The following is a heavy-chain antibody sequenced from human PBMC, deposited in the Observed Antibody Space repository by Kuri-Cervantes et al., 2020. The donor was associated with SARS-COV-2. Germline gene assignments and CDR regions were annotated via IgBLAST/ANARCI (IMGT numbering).Heavy chain of an antibody. J-gene: IGHJ6*02. V-gene: IGHV3-9*01. CDR1: GFTFGSNW. Sequence: GGSLRLSCAASGFTFGSNWMHWVRQAPGKGLEWVSGISWNSGSIGYADSVKGRFTISRDNAKNSLYLQMNSLRAEDTALYYCAKESYDSSGYHYYYYYGMDVWGQGTTVTVSS. D-gene: IGHD3-22*01. CDR3: AKESYDSSGYHYYYYYGMDV. CDR2: ISWNSGSI.